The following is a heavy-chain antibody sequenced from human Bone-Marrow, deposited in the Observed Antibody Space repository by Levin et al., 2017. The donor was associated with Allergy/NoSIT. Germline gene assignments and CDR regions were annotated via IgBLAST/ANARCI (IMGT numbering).Heavy chain of an antibody. Sequence: GGSLRLSCAAAGFTFSNAWMSWVRQAPGKGLEWVGRIKSKSDGGTTDHAAPVQGKIIISTDDQETTLELEMQRLKTDDTDIYYCATEPIGVSESELDYWGQETQVTVST. CDR1: GFTFSNAW. D-gene: IGHD3-22*01. CDR2: IKSKSDGGTT. J-gene: IGHJ4*02. CDR3: ATEPIGVSESELDY. V-gene: IGHV3-15*01.